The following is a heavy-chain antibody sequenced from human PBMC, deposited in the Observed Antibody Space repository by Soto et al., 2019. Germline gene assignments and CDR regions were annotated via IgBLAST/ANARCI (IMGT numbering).Heavy chain of an antibody. CDR3: ARVMQLVRRRTYYFDY. V-gene: IGHV1-69*13. Sequence: RASVKVSCKASGGTFSSYAISWVRQAPGQGLEWMGGIIPIFGTANYAQKFQGRVTITADESTSTAYMELSSLRSEDTAVYYCARVMQLVRRRTYYFDYWGQGTLVTVSS. D-gene: IGHD6-6*01. CDR1: GGTFSSYA. J-gene: IGHJ4*02. CDR2: IIPIFGTA.